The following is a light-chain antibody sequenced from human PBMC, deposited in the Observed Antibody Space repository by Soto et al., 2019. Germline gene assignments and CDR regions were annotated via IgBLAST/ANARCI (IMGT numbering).Light chain of an antibody. CDR1: SSDVGGYVY. Sequence: LTQPRSVSGSPGQSVTISCTGTSSDVGGYVYVSWYQHHPGKAPKLMIYDVNERPSGVPDRFSGSKFDNTASLTISGLQAEDEAVYYCCSYAGRFTYVFGTGTKVTVL. CDR2: DVN. CDR3: CSYAGRFTYV. J-gene: IGLJ1*01. V-gene: IGLV2-11*01.